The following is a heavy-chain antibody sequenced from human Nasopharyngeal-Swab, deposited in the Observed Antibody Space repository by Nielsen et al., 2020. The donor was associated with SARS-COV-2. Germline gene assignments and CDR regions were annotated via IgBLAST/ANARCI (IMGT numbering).Heavy chain of an antibody. J-gene: IGHJ6*03. CDR3: ARDGNPRFGELLSPHYYYYYMDV. V-gene: IGHV3-30*03. D-gene: IGHD3-10*01. CDR2: ISYDGSNK. Sequence: GESLKISCAASGFTFSSYGMHWVRQAPGKGPEWVAVISYDGSNKYYADSVKGRFTISRDNSKNTLYLQMNSLRAEDTAVYYCARDGNPRFGELLSPHYYYYYMDVWGKGTTVTVSS. CDR1: GFTFSSYG.